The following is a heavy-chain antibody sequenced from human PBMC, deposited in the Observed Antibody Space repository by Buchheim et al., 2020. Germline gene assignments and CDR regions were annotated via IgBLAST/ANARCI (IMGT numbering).Heavy chain of an antibody. CDR2: ISYDGSNK. V-gene: IGHV3-30-3*01. Sequence: QVQLVESGGGVVQPGRSLRLSCAASGFTFSSYAMHWVRQAPGKGLEWVAVISYDGSNKYYADSMKGRFTISRDNSKNTLYLQMNSLRAEDTAVYYCARGGWFGELLQNGDGMDVWGQGTT. J-gene: IGHJ6*02. D-gene: IGHD3-10*01. CDR3: ARGGWFGELLQNGDGMDV. CDR1: GFTFSSYA.